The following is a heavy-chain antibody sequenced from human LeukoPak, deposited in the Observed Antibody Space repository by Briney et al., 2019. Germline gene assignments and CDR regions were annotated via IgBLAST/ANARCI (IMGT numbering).Heavy chain of an antibody. CDR1: GFTFSSYA. CDR3: AIDLYGGYYLDC. Sequence: PRGSLRLSCAASGFTFSSYAMSWVRQAPGKGLEWVSTISGSGGSTYYADSVKGRFTISRDNSKNTLYLQMSSPRAEDTTVYYCAIDLYGGYYLDCWGQGTLVTVSS. V-gene: IGHV3-23*01. J-gene: IGHJ4*02. D-gene: IGHD4-23*01. CDR2: ISGSGGST.